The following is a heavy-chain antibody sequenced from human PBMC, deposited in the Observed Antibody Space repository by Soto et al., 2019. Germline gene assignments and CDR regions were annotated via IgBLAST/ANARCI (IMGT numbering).Heavy chain of an antibody. J-gene: IGHJ4*02. Sequence: PSETLSLTCAVSGGSISGGGFSWSWIRQPPGKGLEWIGYILHTGSTQYNPSLKSRVSMSVDKSKNQFSLHLTPVTAADTAVYYCARLQFGEGFDYWGQGALVTVAS. V-gene: IGHV4-30-2*01. CDR1: GGSISGGGFS. CDR2: ILHTGST. D-gene: IGHD3-10*01. CDR3: ARLQFGEGFDY.